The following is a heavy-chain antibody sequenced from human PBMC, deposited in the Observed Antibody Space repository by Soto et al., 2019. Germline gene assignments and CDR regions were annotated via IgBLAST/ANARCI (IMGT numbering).Heavy chain of an antibody. V-gene: IGHV3-23*01. D-gene: IGHD2-21*01. Sequence: GGSLRLSCVGSGFTFSSSAMNWVRQAPGKGLEWVSSISESGSTYDADSVKGRFTISRDDSKNTVFLHMHRLRAEDTAVYYCAKGGGNSITWWWWAPGHWGQGTLVTVSS. CDR1: GFTFSSSA. CDR3: AKGGGNSITWWWWAPGH. J-gene: IGHJ4*02. CDR2: ISESGST.